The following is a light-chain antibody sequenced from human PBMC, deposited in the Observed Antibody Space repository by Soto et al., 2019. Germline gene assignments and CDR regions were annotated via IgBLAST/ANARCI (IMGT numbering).Light chain of an antibody. CDR3: MQGTHWLGT. CDR1: QTPDTKIEKTN. V-gene: IGKV2D-30*01. Sequence: VVMTRPQPSRPAPLDRPPPIPGRLIQTPDTKIEKTNLDGFQQRQGKSPRRLIYEVSNWDSGVPDRFSGSGSGTDFTLKISRVEAEDVGVYYCMQGTHWLGTFGQGTKVEIK. J-gene: IGKJ1*01. CDR2: EVS.